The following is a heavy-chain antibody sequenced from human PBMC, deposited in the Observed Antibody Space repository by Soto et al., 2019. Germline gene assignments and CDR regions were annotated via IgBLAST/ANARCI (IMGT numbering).Heavy chain of an antibody. D-gene: IGHD3-10*01. Sequence: PGGFLRLSCAASGFTFSSYAMSWVRQAPGKGLEWVSAISGSGGSTYYADSVKGRFTISRDNSKNTLYLQMNSLRAEDTAVYYCARDPQAPNSGMRDWYSDLWGRGTLVTVSS. CDR1: GFTFSSYA. CDR2: ISGSGGST. CDR3: ARDPQAPNSGMRDWYSDL. V-gene: IGHV3-23*01. J-gene: IGHJ2*01.